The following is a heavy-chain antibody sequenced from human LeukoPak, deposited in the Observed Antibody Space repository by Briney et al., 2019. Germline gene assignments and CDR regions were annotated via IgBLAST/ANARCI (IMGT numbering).Heavy chain of an antibody. V-gene: IGHV5-51*01. CDR2: IYPGDSDT. J-gene: IGHJ3*02. D-gene: IGHD1-26*01. Sequence: GESLKISCKASGYNFAIYWIGWVRQMPGKGLEWMGVIYPGDSDTRYSPSFQGQVTISADKSISTAYLQWSSLKASDTAMYYCARHSRYSGSYAIQLGAFDIWGQGTMVTVSS. CDR3: ARHSRYSGSYAIQLGAFDI. CDR1: GYNFAIYW.